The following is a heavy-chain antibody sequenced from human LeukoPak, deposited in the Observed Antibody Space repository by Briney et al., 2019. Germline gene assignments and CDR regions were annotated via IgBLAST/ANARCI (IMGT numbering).Heavy chain of an antibody. D-gene: IGHD1-26*01. CDR3: ARNGGSYRFDY. CDR1: A. J-gene: IGHJ4*02. V-gene: IGHV1-3*01. CDR2: INAGNGNT. Sequence: AMHXXRQAPGERGEWMGWINAGNGNTKYSQKFQGRVTITRDTSASTAYMELSSLRSEDTAVYYCARNGGSYRFDYWGQGTLVTVSS.